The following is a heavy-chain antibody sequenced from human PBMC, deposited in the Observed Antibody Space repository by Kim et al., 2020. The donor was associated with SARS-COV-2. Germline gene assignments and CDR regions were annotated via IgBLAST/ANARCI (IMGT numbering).Heavy chain of an antibody. D-gene: IGHD3-16*01. CDR1: GGSISSSSYY. V-gene: IGHV4-39*07. J-gene: IGHJ4*02. CDR2: IYYSGST. Sequence: SETLSLTCTVSGGSISSSSYYWGWIRQPPGKGLEWIGSIYYSGSTYYNPSLKSRVTISVDTSKNQFSLKLSSVTAADTAVYYCARDRDYDYVWGSFGDTTFDYWGQGTLVTVSS. CDR3: ARDRDYDYVWGSFGDTTFDY.